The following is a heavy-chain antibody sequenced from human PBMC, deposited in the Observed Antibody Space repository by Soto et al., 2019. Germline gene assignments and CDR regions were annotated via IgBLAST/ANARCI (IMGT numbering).Heavy chain of an antibody. Sequence: QAQLVQSGAEARAPGASVKISCKASGYIFTSYYIHWVRQAPGQGLEHLGVAYPHAATTFVAQKFQGRITVTMDTSTRTVDMELTSLTPEDTAVYYCSRERERAYWFDPWGQGTLVTVSS. D-gene: IGHD6-25*01. V-gene: IGHV1-46*03. J-gene: IGHJ5*02. CDR2: AYPHAATT. CDR1: GYIFTSYY. CDR3: SRERERAYWFDP.